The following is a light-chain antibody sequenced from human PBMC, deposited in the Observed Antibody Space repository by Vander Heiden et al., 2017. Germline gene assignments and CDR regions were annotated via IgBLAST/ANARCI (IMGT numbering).Light chain of an antibody. CDR1: QSVSSY. CDR3: QQRRNWPPEYT. Sequence: ESVLTQSRATLSVSRGERATLSCSASQSVSSYLAWYQQQPGQAPRLLIYDASNRATGIPARFSGSGSGTDFTLTISSLEPEDFAVYYCQQRRNWPPEYTFGQGTKLEIK. J-gene: IGKJ2*01. CDR2: DAS. V-gene: IGKV3-11*01.